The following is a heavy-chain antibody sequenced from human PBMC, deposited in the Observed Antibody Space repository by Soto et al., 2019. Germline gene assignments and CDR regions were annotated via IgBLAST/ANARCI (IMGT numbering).Heavy chain of an antibody. V-gene: IGHV3-23*01. D-gene: IGHD1-26*01. Sequence: EVQLLESGGGLVQPGGSLRLSCAASGFTFGSYAMSWVRQAPGKGLEWVSLVTYSGANTYYAGSVTGRFTNSRDNSRNTLYLQMSSLRVEDTAVYYCATPSLSTGGYSSFDSWGRGTLVTVSS. J-gene: IGHJ4*02. CDR3: ATPSLSTGGYSSFDS. CDR2: VTYSGANT. CDR1: GFTFGSYA.